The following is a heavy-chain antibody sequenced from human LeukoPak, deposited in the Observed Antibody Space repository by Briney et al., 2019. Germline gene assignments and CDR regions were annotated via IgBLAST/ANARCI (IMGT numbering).Heavy chain of an antibody. J-gene: IGHJ4*02. V-gene: IGHV4-34*01. Sequence: SETLSLTCAVYGGSFSGYYWSWIRQPPGKGLEWIGEINHSGSTNYNPSLKSRVTISVDTSKNQFSLKLSSVTAADTAVYYCARAARNYYDSSGIFDYWGQGTLVTVSS. CDR2: INHSGST. CDR1: GGSFSGYY. CDR3: ARAARNYYDSSGIFDY. D-gene: IGHD3-22*01.